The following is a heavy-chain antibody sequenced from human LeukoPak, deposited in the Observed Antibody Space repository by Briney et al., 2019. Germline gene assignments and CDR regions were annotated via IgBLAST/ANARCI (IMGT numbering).Heavy chain of an antibody. CDR3: ARVPWGDYGDYRDY. CDR2: IYYSGST. Sequence: SETLSLTCTVSGGPISSYYWSWIRQPPGKGLEWIGYIYYSGSTNYNPSLKSRVTISVNTSKNQFSLKLSSVTAADTAVYYCARVPWGDYGDYRDYWGQGTLVTVSS. J-gene: IGHJ4*02. CDR1: GGPISSYY. V-gene: IGHV4-59*08. D-gene: IGHD4-17*01.